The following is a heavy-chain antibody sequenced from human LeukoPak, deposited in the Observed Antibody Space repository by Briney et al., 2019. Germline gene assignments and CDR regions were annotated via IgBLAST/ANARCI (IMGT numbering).Heavy chain of an antibody. Sequence: ASVKVSCKASGYTFTKYYMYWVRQAPGQGLEWMGWINPNSGGTNYAQKFQGRVTMTRDTSISTAYMELSRLRSDDTAVYYCASRGHYDSSGYYSGGWFDPWGQGTLVTVSS. CDR2: INPNSGGT. J-gene: IGHJ5*02. CDR1: GYTFTKYY. CDR3: ASRGHYDSSGYYSGGWFDP. V-gene: IGHV1-2*02. D-gene: IGHD3-22*01.